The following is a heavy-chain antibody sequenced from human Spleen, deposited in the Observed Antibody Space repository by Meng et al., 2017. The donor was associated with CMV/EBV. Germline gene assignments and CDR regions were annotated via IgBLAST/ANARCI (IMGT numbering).Heavy chain of an antibody. CDR2: INPNSGNT. CDR3: ARSNDFWSGSGAFDI. J-gene: IGHJ3*02. CDR1: GYTFTGYY. Sequence: ASVKVSCKASGYTFTGYYLHWVRQAPGQGLEWMGWINPNSGNTGYAQKFQGRVTMTRNTSISTAYMELSSLRSEDTAVYYCARSNDFWSGSGAFDIWGQGTMVTVSS. V-gene: IGHV1-8*02. D-gene: IGHD3-3*01.